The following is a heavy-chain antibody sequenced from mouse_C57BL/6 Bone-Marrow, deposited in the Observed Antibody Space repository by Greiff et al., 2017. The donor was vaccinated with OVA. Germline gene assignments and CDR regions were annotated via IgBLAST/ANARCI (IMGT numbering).Heavy chain of an antibody. CDR1: GYTFTDHT. V-gene: IGHV1-78*01. CDR3: ARNSNLLLRSYYAMDY. D-gene: IGHD1-1*01. J-gene: IGHJ4*01. CDR2: IYPRDGST. Sequence: VMLVESDAELVKPGASVKISCKVSGYTFTDHTIHWMKQRPEQGLEWIGYIYPRDGSTKYNEKFKGKATLTADKSSSTAYMQLNSLTSEDSSVYFCARNSNLLLRSYYAMDYWGEGTSVTVSS.